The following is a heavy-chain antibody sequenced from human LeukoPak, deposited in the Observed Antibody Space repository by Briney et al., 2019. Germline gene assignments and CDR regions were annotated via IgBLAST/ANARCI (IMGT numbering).Heavy chain of an antibody. J-gene: IGHJ4*02. Sequence: GASVKVSCTASGYTFTSYYIHWVRQAPGQGLEWMGIINPSGGSTSYAQKFQGRVTMTRDTSTSTVYMELSSLRSEDTAVYYCARDWGYCSGGSCFYFDYWGQGTLVTVSS. CDR1: GYTFTSYY. D-gene: IGHD2-15*01. CDR3: ARDWGYCSGGSCFYFDY. V-gene: IGHV1-46*01. CDR2: INPSGGST.